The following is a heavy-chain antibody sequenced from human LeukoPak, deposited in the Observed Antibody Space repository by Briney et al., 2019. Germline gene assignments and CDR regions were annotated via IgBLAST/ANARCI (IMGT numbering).Heavy chain of an antibody. V-gene: IGHV3-48*03. J-gene: IGHJ4*02. CDR3: ARLWGFKDIHC. Sequence: GGSLRLSCTASGITFSSFEMNWVRQAPGKGLEWISYISATGAAIDYADSVKGRFTISRDNAKNSVFLQMSSLRAEDTAVYYCARLWGFKDIHCWGQGTLVTVSS. CDR2: ISATGAAI. CDR1: GITFSSFE. D-gene: IGHD3-16*01.